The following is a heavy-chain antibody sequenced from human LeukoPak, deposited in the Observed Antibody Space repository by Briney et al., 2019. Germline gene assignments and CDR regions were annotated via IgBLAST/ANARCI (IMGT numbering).Heavy chain of an antibody. V-gene: IGHV3-7*01. CDR3: ATYSILNAREFRY. D-gene: IGHD4-11*01. CDR1: GFTFSSYW. J-gene: IGHJ1*01. CDR2: VQHIGGET. Sequence: GGSLRLSCAASGFTFSSYWMSWVRQAPGKGLEWVANVQHIGGETYYVDSVKGRFTISRDDAKNSVYLQMNSLGADDAAVYYCATYSILNAREFRYWGQGTLVTVTS.